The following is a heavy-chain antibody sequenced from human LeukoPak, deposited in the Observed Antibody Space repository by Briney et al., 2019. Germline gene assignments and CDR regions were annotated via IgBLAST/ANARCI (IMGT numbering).Heavy chain of an antibody. Sequence: ASVKVSCKASGYTFTSYAMHWVRQAPGQRLEWIGWINAGNGNTKYSQKFQGRVTITRDTSASTAYMELSSLRSEDTAVYYCARTVRAAAGYYFDYWGQGTLVTVSS. J-gene: IGHJ4*02. V-gene: IGHV1-3*01. CDR3: ARTVRAAAGYYFDY. CDR1: GYTFTSYA. CDR2: INAGNGNT. D-gene: IGHD6-13*01.